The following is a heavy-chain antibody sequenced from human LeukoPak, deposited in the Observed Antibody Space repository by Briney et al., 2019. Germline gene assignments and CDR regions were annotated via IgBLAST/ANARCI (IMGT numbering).Heavy chain of an antibody. CDR3: AADNDFWSGYYPDFDY. Sequence: GTSVKVSCKASGFTFTSSAMQWVRQARGQRLEWIGWIVVGSGNTNYAQKFQERVTITRDMSTSTAYMELSSLRSEDTAVYYCAADNDFWSGYYPDFDYWGQGTLVTVSS. CDR2: IVVGSGNT. CDR1: GFTFTSSA. V-gene: IGHV1-58*02. J-gene: IGHJ4*02. D-gene: IGHD3-3*01.